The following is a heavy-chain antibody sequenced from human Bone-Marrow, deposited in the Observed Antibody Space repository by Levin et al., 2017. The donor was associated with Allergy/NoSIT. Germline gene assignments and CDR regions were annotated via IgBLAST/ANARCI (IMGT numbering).Heavy chain of an antibody. D-gene: IGHD3-16*01. CDR3: AKTLYGDYYYYGMDV. CDR2: ISGSGGST. Sequence: LSLTCAASGFTFRSYAMSWVRQAPGKGLEWVSAISGSGGSTYYADSVKGRFTISRDNSKNTLYLQMNSLRAEDTAVYYCAKTLYGDYYYYGMDVWGQGTTVTVSS. CDR1: GFTFRSYA. J-gene: IGHJ6*02. V-gene: IGHV3-23*01.